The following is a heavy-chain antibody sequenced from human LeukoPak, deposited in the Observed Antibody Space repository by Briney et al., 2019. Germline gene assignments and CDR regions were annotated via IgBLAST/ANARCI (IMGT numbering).Heavy chain of an antibody. D-gene: IGHD6-25*01. CDR1: GYTFSSND. V-gene: IGHV1-8*02. Sequence: ASVKVSCKASGYTFSSNDINWVRQATGQGLEWMGWMNPNSGNTGYAQRFQDRVTFTRDTSTSTAYMELSSLRSEDTAVYYCARTAGGAAAGGRDAFDIWGQGTMATVSS. CDR3: ARTAGGAAAGGRDAFDI. J-gene: IGHJ3*02. CDR2: MNPNSGNT.